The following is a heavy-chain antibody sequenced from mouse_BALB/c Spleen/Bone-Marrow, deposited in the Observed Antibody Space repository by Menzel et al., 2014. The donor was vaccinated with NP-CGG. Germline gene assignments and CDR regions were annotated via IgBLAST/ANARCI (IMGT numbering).Heavy chain of an antibody. J-gene: IGHJ4*01. CDR3: ARWEYYAMDY. V-gene: IGHV14-3*02. D-gene: IGHD4-1*01. CDR1: GFKIKDTY. CDR2: IDPANGNT. Sequence: VQLQQSGTELVKPGASVKLSCTASGFKIKDTYMHWVKQRPEQGLEWIGRIDPANGNTKYDPKFQGKATITADTSSNIAYLQLSSLTSEDTAVYYCARWEYYAMDYWGQGTSVTVSS.